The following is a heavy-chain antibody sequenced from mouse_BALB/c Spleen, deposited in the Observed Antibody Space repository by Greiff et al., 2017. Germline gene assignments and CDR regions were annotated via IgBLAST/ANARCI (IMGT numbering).Heavy chain of an antibody. CDR3: AREGITTYFDV. CDR1: GYTFTSYW. Sequence: LQESGAELARPGASVKLSCKASGYTFTSYWMQWVKQRPGQGLEWIGAIYPGDGDTRYTQKFKGKATLTADKSSSTAYMQLSSLASEDSAVYYCAREGITTYFDVWGAGTTVTVSS. D-gene: IGHD1-1*01. CDR2: IYPGDGDT. V-gene: IGHV1-87*01. J-gene: IGHJ1*01.